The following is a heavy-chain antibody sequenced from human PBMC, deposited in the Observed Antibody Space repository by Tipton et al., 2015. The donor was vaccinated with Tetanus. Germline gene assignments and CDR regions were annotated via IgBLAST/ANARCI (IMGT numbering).Heavy chain of an antibody. Sequence: QVQLVQSGAEMKKPGASVKVSCKASGYTFTGYYIYWVRQAPGQGLEWMGWIDPNSGATVYAQKFQGRVTMTRDTSISTAYMELRSLRSDDTAVYYCARDRGDYIYYGMDVWGPGITVTVS. CDR3: ARDRGDYIYYGMDV. V-gene: IGHV1-2*02. J-gene: IGHJ6*02. D-gene: IGHD3-22*01. CDR2: IDPNSGAT. CDR1: GYTFTGYY.